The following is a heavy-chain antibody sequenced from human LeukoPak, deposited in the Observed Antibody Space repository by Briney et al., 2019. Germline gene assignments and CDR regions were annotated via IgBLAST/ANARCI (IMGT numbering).Heavy chain of an antibody. V-gene: IGHV3-7*01. D-gene: IGHD5-18*01. CDR2: IKQDGSEK. J-gene: IGHJ4*02. CDR1: GFTFSSYW. Sequence: GGSLRLSCAASGFTFSSYWMSWVRQAPGKGLEWVANIKQDGSEKYYVDSVKGRFTISRDNAKTSLYLQMNSLRAEDTAVYYCARDLSGITGYTYGRGIDYWGRGTLVTVSS. CDR3: ARDLSGITGYTYGRGIDY.